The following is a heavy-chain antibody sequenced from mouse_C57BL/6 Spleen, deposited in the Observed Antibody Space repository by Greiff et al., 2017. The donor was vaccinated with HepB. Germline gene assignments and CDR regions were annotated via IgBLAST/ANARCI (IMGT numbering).Heavy chain of an antibody. J-gene: IGHJ2*01. CDR2: IDPSDSYT. Sequence: VQLQQPGAELVRPGTSVKLSCKASGYTFTSYWMHWVKQRPGQGLEWIGVIDPSDSYTNYNQKFKGKATLTVDTSSSTAYMHLSSLTSEDSAVYYCARSPNYYGTPHDYWGQGTTLTVSS. D-gene: IGHD1-1*01. CDR3: ARSPNYYGTPHDY. V-gene: IGHV1-59*01. CDR1: GYTFTSYW.